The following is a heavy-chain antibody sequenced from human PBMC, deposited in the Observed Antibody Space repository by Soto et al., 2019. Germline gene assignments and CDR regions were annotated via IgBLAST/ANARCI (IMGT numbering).Heavy chain of an antibody. V-gene: IGHV4-30-4*01. CDR1: GGSISSGDYY. Sequence: QVQLQESGPGLVKPSQTLSLTCTVSGGSISSGDYYWSWIRQPPGKGLEWIGYICYSGSTYYNPSLKSRVTISVDTSKNQFSLKLSSVTAADTAVYYCASTDFWSGQPPDYWGQGTLVTVSS. D-gene: IGHD3-3*01. J-gene: IGHJ4*02. CDR2: ICYSGST. CDR3: ASTDFWSGQPPDY.